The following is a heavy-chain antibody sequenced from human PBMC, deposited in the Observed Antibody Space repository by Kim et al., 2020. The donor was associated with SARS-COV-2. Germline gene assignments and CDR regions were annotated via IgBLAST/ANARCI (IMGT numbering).Heavy chain of an antibody. CDR1: GGSISGYY. CDR2: IYYSGTT. Sequence: SETLSLTCTVSGGSISGYYWSWIRQPPGKGLEWIGYIYYSGTTNYNPSLKSRVTISVDMSKNQFSLELRSVTAADTAVYYCARRSSRWSLDYWGQGTLVT. V-gene: IGHV4-59*01. CDR3: ARRSSRWSLDY. D-gene: IGHD6-13*01. J-gene: IGHJ4*02.